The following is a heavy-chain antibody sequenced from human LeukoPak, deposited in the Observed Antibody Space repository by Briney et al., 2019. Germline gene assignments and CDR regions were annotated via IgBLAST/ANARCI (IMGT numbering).Heavy chain of an antibody. V-gene: IGHV3-21*04. D-gene: IGHD3-9*01. CDR1: GFTFSSYS. CDR2: ISTGSSYI. CDR3: ARDDPVLRYFDRREWGNWFDP. J-gene: IGHJ5*02. Sequence: GGSLRLSCAASGFTFSSYSMNWVRQAPGKGLEWVSSISTGSSYIYYADSVKGRFTISRDNAKNSLYLQMNSLRAEDTAVYYCARDDPVLRYFDRREWGNWFDPWGQGTLVTVSS.